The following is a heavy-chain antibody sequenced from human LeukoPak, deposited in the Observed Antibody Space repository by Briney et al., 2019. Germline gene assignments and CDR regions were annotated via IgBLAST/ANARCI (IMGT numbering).Heavy chain of an antibody. CDR2: FDPEDGET. CDR1: GYTLTELS. J-gene: IGHJ6*02. V-gene: IGHV1-24*01. CDR3: ATPGDIAAAGTNYYYGMDD. D-gene: IGHD6-13*01. Sequence: ASVKVSCKVSGYTLTELSMHWVRQAPGKGLEWMGGFDPEDGETIYAQKFQGRVTMTEDTSTDTAYMELSSLRSEDTAVYYCATPGDIAAAGTNYYYGMDDWGQGTTVTVSS.